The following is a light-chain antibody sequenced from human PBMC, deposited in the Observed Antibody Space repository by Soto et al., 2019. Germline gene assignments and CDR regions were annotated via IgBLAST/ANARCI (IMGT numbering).Light chain of an antibody. CDR1: QSVSSN. CDR3: QQYNTWPSRYT. Sequence: EIVMTQSPATLSVSPGERATLSCRASQSVSSNLAWYQQKPGQAPRLLIYGASTRATGIPARFSGSGSGTEFTLTISRLQSEDFAVYYCQQYNTWPSRYTVGQGTKLDIQ. CDR2: GAS. J-gene: IGKJ2*01. V-gene: IGKV3-15*01.